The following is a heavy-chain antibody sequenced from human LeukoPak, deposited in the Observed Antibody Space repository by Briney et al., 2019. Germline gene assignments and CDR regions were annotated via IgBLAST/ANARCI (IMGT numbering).Heavy chain of an antibody. V-gene: IGHV4-31*03. CDR2: IYYSGST. CDR1: GGSISRGGYY. Sequence: SETLSLTCSVSGGSISRGGYYWSWIRQHPGKGLEWIGYIYYSGSTYYNPSLKSRVTISLDTSKNQFSLTLNSVTAADTAVYYCAREALGYCSGGNCHRFDKWGQGTLVAVSS. CDR3: AREALGYCSGGNCHRFDK. D-gene: IGHD2-15*01. J-gene: IGHJ4*02.